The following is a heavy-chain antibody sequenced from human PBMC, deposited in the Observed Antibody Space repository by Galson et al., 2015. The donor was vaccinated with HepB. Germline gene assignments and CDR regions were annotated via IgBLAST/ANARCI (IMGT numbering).Heavy chain of an antibody. CDR3: ARADSVVLSAATYDPFDM. D-gene: IGHD2-15*01. CDR1: GYTFTSSW. J-gene: IGHJ3*02. CDR2: IYPGDSDT. Sequence: QSGAEVKKPGESLKISCKGYGYTFTSSWIAWVRQMPGKGLEWMGIIYPGDSDTRYSPSFQGQVSISADKSINTAYLQWSSLKASATAMYYCARADSVVLSAATYDPFDMWGQGTMVTVSS. V-gene: IGHV5-51*01.